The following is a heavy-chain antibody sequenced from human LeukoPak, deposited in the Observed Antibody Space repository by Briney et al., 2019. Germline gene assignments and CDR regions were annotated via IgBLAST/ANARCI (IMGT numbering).Heavy chain of an antibody. CDR1: GDSISSSSSY. CDR3: ARYSSRFDP. CDR2: INHSGST. Sequence: SETLSLTCSVSGDSISSSSSYWSWIRQPPGKGLEWIGEINHSGSTNYNPSLKSRVTISVDTSKNQFSLKLSSVTAADTAVYYCARYSSRFDPWGQGTLVTVSS. V-gene: IGHV4-39*07. J-gene: IGHJ5*02. D-gene: IGHD6-13*01.